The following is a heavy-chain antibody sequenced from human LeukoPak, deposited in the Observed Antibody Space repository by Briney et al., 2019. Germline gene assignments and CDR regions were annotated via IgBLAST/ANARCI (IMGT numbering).Heavy chain of an antibody. J-gene: IGHJ4*02. V-gene: IGHV1-24*01. CDR3: ARFAVHRRLAVAGQFGLDY. Sequence: ASVKVSCKVSGYTLTELSMHWVRQAPGKGLEWMGGFDPEDGETIYAQKFQGRVTMTRDTSTSTVYMELSSLRCGDTAVYYCARFAVHRRLAVAGQFGLDYWGQGTLVTVSS. CDR2: FDPEDGET. D-gene: IGHD6-19*01. CDR1: GYTLTELS.